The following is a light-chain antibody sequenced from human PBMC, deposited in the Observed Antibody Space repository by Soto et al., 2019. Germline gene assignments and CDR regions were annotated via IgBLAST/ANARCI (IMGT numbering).Light chain of an antibody. CDR2: AAS. CDR3: QQYGTSEII. CDR1: QAIGTA. J-gene: IGKJ5*01. Sequence: AIQMTQSPSSLSASVGDRVTITCRASQAIGTALGWYQQKPGKAPKLLIYAASSLQSGVPSRFSGSGSGTDFTLTISRLEPEDFAVFFCQQYGTSEIIFGQGTRLEIK. V-gene: IGKV1-6*01.